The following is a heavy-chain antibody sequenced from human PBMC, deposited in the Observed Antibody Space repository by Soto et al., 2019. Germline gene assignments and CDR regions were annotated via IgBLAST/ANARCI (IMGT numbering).Heavy chain of an antibody. CDR1: GGSISSSSYY. CDR2: IYYSGST. V-gene: IGHV4-39*01. D-gene: IGHD3-3*01. CDR3: ARLVSDFWSGYYHRIRYYFDY. J-gene: IGHJ4*02. Sequence: QLQLQESGPGLVKPSETLSLTCTVSGGSISSSSYYWGWIRQPPGKGLEWIGSIYYSGSTYYNPSLKSRVTISVDTSKNQFSLKLSSVTAADTAVYYCARLVSDFWSGYYHRIRYYFDYWGQGTLVTVSS.